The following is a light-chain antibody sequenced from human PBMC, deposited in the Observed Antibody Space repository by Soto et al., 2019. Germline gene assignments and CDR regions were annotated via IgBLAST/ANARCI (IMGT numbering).Light chain of an antibody. CDR1: QSVLYSSNNKNY. V-gene: IGKV4-1*01. CDR3: QQYYSTPWT. J-gene: IGKJ1*01. Sequence: DIVMTQSPDSLAVSLGERATINCKSSQSVLYSSNNKNYLAWYQLKPGQPPRLLIYWASTRESGVPDRFSGSGSGTDFTLTISSLQAEDVEVYYCQQYYSTPWTFGQGTKVEIK. CDR2: WAS.